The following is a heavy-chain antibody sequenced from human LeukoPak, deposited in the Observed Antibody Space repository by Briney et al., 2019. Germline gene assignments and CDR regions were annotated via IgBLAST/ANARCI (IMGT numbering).Heavy chain of an antibody. CDR2: ISGSGGST. CDR3: ARPRGLRYFDWFLSY. D-gene: IGHD3-9*01. J-gene: IGHJ4*02. Sequence: PGGSLRLSCAASGFTLSSYAMSWVRQAPGKGLEWVSAISGSGGSTYYADSVKGRFTISRDNSKNTLYLQMNSLRAEDTAVYYCARPRGLRYFDWFLSYWGQGTLVTVSS. CDR1: GFTLSSYA. V-gene: IGHV3-23*01.